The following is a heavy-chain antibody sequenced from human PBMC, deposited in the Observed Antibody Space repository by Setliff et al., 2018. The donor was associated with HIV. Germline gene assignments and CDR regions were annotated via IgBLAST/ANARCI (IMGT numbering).Heavy chain of an antibody. CDR1: GDSVSSRSYY. J-gene: IGHJ4*02. Sequence: PSETLSLTCSVSGDSVSSRSYYWGWIRQSPGKGLEWIGSIYFNGITHDNPSLKSRVTTSVDTSKNQFSLKLSSVTAADTAICYCVTVVQDDLGVVLFDYWGQGTLVTVSS. CDR2: IYFNGIT. CDR3: VTVVQDDLGVVLFDY. V-gene: IGHV4-39*01. D-gene: IGHD3-3*01.